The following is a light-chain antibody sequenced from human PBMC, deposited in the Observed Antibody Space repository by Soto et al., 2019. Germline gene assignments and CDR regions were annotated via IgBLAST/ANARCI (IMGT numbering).Light chain of an antibody. CDR3: QQYDTLIT. CDR1: RGIGNA. Sequence: MTQSPSSLSAPVGDRVTITCRPSRGIGNALAWYQQKPGTVPKLLIHSASTLQSGVPSRFSGSGSGTDFTLTISSLQPEDIATYYCQQYDTLITFGQGTRLEI. V-gene: IGKV1-27*01. CDR2: SAS. J-gene: IGKJ5*01.